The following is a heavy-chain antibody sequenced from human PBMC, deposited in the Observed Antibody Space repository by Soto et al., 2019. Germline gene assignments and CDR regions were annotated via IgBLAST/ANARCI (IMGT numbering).Heavy chain of an antibody. Sequence: EVQLLESGGGLVQPGGSLRLSCAASGFTFSSYAMSWVRQAPGQGLEWVSAISGSGGSTYYADSVKGRFTIARDNSKNTLYLQMNSLRAEDTAVYYCAKGGGGSKLYWYFDLWGRGTLVTVSS. D-gene: IGHD1-26*01. CDR2: ISGSGGST. CDR1: GFTFSSYA. J-gene: IGHJ2*01. CDR3: AKGGGGSKLYWYFDL. V-gene: IGHV3-23*01.